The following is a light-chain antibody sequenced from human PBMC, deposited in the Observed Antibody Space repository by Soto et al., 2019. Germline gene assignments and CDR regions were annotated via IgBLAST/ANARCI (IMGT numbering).Light chain of an antibody. CDR1: QSVSSN. CDR3: QQYSSSPQT. J-gene: IGKJ5*01. CDR2: GAS. Sequence: IRISHAAATLSVSSVERATSSSRASQSVSSNLAWYQQKPGQAPRLLIYGASTRATGIPARFSGSGSGTDFTLTISRLEPEDFAVYYCQQYSSSPQTFGQGTRLEIK. V-gene: IGKV3D-15*02.